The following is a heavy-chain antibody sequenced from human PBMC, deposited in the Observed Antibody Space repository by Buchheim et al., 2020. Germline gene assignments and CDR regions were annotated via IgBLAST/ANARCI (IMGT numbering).Heavy chain of an antibody. Sequence: EVQLVESGGGLVQPGGSLRLSCAASGFTFSNHWMSWVRQAPGKGLEWVANIKQDGSEKYYVDSVKGRFSTSRDNATNSLYLQMNSLRAEDTAVYYCARDFGGSPDYWGQGTL. CDR3: ARDFGGSPDY. CDR2: IKQDGSEK. CDR1: GFTFSNHW. D-gene: IGHD1-26*01. V-gene: IGHV3-7*01. J-gene: IGHJ4*02.